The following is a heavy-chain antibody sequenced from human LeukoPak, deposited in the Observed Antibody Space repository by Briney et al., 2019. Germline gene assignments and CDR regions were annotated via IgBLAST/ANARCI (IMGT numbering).Heavy chain of an antibody. Sequence: ASVKVSCKASGYTFTSYAMHWVRQAPGQRLEWMGWINPNSGGTNYAQKFQGRVTMTRDTSISTAYMELSRLRSDDTAVYYCARGLWFGVYYYYMDVWGKGTTVTVSS. D-gene: IGHD3-10*01. CDR3: ARGLWFGVYYYYMDV. V-gene: IGHV1-2*02. CDR1: GYTFTSYA. J-gene: IGHJ6*03. CDR2: INPNSGGT.